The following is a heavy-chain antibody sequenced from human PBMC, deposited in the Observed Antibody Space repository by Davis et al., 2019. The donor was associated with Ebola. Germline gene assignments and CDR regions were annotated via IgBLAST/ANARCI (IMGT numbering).Heavy chain of an antibody. CDR2: IDPDGTGT. Sequence: PGGSLRLSFAASGFTFSNFHIHWVRHTPGKGLVWVARIDPDGTGTNYADSVKGRFTISRDNDKNTLSLQMNSLRVEDTAVYYCVRDSGYYSHDYWGHGTLVTVST. CDR1: GFTFSNFH. J-gene: IGHJ4*01. D-gene: IGHD5-12*01. CDR3: VRDSGYYSHDY. V-gene: IGHV3-74*01.